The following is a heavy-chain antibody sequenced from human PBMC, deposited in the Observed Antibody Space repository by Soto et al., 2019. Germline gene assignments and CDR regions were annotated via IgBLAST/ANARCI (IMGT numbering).Heavy chain of an antibody. CDR2: ISYDGINK. D-gene: IGHD3-10*01. J-gene: IGHJ4*02. V-gene: IGHV3-30*03. CDR3: AIYRETRSRGHTFLGPTDY. CDR1: EFTFSSYG. Sequence: QVYLVESGGGVVQPGASLRLSCVASEFTFSSYGMHWVRQAPGKGLEWVALISYDGINKYYADSVKGRFTISRDNSKNMLYLQMNSLRAEDTAGYDCAIYRETRSRGHTFLGPTDYLGQGTLVTCFS.